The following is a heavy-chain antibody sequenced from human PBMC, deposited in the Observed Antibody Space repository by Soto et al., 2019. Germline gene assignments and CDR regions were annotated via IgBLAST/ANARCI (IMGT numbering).Heavy chain of an antibody. CDR3: ARHEQREADPFDY. D-gene: IGHD6-19*01. J-gene: IGHJ4*02. V-gene: IGHV6-1*01. CDR2: TYYRSQWYS. CDR1: GDTVSSNSAT. Sequence: TCAISGDTVSSNSATWNWIRQSPSRGLEWLGRTYYRSQWYSDYALSVKSRITINPDTTKNQFSLHLNSVTPEDTAVYYCARHEQREADPFDYWGQGTLVTVSS.